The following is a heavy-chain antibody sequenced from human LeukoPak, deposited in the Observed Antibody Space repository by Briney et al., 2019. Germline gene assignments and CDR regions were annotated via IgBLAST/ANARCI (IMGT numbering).Heavy chain of an antibody. CDR2: IFPGDSDT. V-gene: IGHV5-51*01. J-gene: IGHJ4*02. CDR3: ATSESQTKFDY. Sequence: GVSLHISSQGSGYSFTTYWIGWARPVPGKGLDWMGMIFPGDSDTIYSPSFQGQVTISADKSINTAYLQWSSLKASDTAMYFCATSESQTKFDYWGQGTQVSVSS. D-gene: IGHD1/OR15-1a*01. CDR1: GYSFTTYW.